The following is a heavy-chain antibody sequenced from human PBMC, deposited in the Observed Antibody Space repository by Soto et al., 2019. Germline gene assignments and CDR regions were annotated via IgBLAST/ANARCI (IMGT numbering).Heavy chain of an antibody. D-gene: IGHD3-3*01. CDR3: ARSIPGAYDFWRGYYPR. V-gene: IGHV4-59*12. CDR2: IYYSGST. CDR1: GGSISSYY. Sequence: SETLSLTCTVSGGSISSYYWSWIRQPPGKGLEWIGYIYYSGSTNYNPSLKSRVTISVDTSKNQFSLKLSSVTAADTAVYYCARSIPGAYDFWRGYYPRWGQGTLVTVSS. J-gene: IGHJ4*02.